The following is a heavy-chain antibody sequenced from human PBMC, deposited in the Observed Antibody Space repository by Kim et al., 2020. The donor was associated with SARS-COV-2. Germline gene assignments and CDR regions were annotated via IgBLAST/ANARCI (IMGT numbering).Heavy chain of an antibody. J-gene: IGHJ4*02. CDR3: AKALIEWFGEFGAFDY. D-gene: IGHD3-10*01. V-gene: IGHV3-30*18. CDR2: ISYDGSNK. CDR1: GFTFSSYG. Sequence: GGSLRLSCAASGFTFSSYGMHWVRQAPGKGLEWVAVISYDGSNKYYADSVKGRFTISRDNSKNTLYLQMNSLRAEDTAVYYCAKALIEWFGEFGAFDYWGQGTLVTVSS.